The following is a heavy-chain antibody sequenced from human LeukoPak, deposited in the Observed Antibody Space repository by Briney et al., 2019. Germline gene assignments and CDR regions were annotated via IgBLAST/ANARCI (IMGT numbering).Heavy chain of an antibody. CDR1: GFTFSSYA. CDR3: AKDDYYDSSGYYYPDY. V-gene: IGHV3-23*01. J-gene: IGHJ4*02. Sequence: GGSLRLSCAVSGFTFSSYAMNWVRHAPGKGLEWVSAISGSGSTTNYADSVKGRFTISRDNSKNTLYLQMNSLRAEDTAVYYCAKDDYYDSSGYYYPDYWDQGTLVTVSS. D-gene: IGHD3-22*01. CDR2: ISGSGSTT.